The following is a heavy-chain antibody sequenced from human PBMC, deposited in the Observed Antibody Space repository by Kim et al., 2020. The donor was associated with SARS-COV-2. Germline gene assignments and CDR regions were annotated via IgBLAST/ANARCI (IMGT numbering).Heavy chain of an antibody. CDR1: GGSISSGSYY. Sequence: SETLSLTCTVSGGSISSGSYYWSWIRQPAGKGLEWIGRIYTSGSTNYNPSLKSRVTISVDTSKNQFSLKLSSVTAADTAVYYCARGRRIKGIAAAGTYYYYGMDVWGQGTTVTVSS. CDR3: ARGRRIKGIAAAGTYYYYGMDV. J-gene: IGHJ6*02. CDR2: IYTSGST. V-gene: IGHV4-61*02. D-gene: IGHD6-13*01.